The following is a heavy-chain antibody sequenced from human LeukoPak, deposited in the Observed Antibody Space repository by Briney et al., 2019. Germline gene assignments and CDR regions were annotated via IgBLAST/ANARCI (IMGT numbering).Heavy chain of an antibody. CDR2: IYTSGST. CDR3: AREGGYYDSSGYYYN. V-gene: IGHV4-61*09. Sequence: PSETLSLTCTVSGGSISSGSYYWSWIRQPAGKGLEWIGHIYTSGSTNYNPSLKSRVTISIDTSKNQFSLKLSSVTAADTAVYYCAREGGYYDSSGYYYNWGQGTLVTVSS. CDR1: GGSISSGSYY. J-gene: IGHJ4*02. D-gene: IGHD3-22*01.